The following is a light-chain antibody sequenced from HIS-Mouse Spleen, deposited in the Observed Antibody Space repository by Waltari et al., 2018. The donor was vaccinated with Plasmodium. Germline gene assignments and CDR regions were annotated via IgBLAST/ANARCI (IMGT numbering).Light chain of an antibody. J-gene: IGLJ3*02. CDR2: EGS. CDR3: CSYAGSSTFV. CDR1: SSDFGSSHL. Sequence: QSALTQPASVSGSPGQSITISCTGTSSDFGSSHLVSWYQQHPGKAPKPMIYEGSKRPAGVSNRFSGSKSGNTASLTISGLQAEDEADYYCCSYAGSSTFVFGGGTKLTVL. V-gene: IGLV2-23*03.